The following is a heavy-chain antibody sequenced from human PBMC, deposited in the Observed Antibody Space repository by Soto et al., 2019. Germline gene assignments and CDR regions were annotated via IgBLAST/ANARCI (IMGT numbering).Heavy chain of an antibody. CDR2: IIPVFGTP. CDR3: ARERSVGYCITTTCPKPFYYYAMDV. V-gene: IGHV1-69*01. J-gene: IGHJ6*02. Sequence: QVQLVQSGAEVKKPGSSVKVSCKASGGTFRNYAINWVRQAPGQGLEWMGGIIPVFGTPDYAQKFQGRVTITADESTRTASMELSSLRSDDTAVYYCARERSVGYCITTTCPKPFYYYAMDVWGQGTTVTVSS. CDR1: GGTFRNYA. D-gene: IGHD2-2*01.